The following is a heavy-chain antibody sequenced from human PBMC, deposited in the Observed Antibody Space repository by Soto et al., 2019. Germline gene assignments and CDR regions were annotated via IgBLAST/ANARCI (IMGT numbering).Heavy chain of an antibody. CDR2: IDTSGNT. CDR1: VDSITTYY. J-gene: IGHJ6*02. Sequence: PSETLSLTCTVSVDSITTYYWSWIRQPAGKGLEWIGRIDTSGNTNYNPSLKSRVTTSVDTSKKQFSLKLTSVTAADTAVYYCARYSNNWFQTEGMDVWGQGTPVTVSS. CDR3: ARYSNNWFQTEGMDV. D-gene: IGHD6-13*01. V-gene: IGHV4-4*07.